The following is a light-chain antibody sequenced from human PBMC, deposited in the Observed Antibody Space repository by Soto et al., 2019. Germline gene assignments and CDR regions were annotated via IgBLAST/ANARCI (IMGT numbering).Light chain of an antibody. V-gene: IGLV1-40*01. CDR1: SSNIGAGYD. CDR2: GNS. J-gene: IGLJ1*01. Sequence: QSVLTQPPSVSGAPGQRVTISCTGSSSNIGAGYDVHWYQQLPGTAPKLLIYGNSNRPSGVPDRFSGSKSGTSASLAITGLQAEDEADDYCQSSDSSLNVFGTGTKLTVL. CDR3: QSSDSSLNV.